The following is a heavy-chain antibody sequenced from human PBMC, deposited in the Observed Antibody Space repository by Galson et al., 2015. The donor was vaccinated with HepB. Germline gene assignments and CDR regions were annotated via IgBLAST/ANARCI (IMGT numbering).Heavy chain of an antibody. V-gene: IGHV3-30*04. D-gene: IGHD6-13*01. Sequence: SLRLSCAASGFTFSSYAMHWVRQAPGKGLEWVAVISYDGSNKYYADSVKGRFTISRDNSKNTLYLQMNSLRAEDTAVYYCARAPSSSSWYFYYYYGMDVWGQGTTVTVSS. J-gene: IGHJ6*02. CDR1: GFTFSSYA. CDR2: ISYDGSNK. CDR3: ARAPSSSSWYFYYYYGMDV.